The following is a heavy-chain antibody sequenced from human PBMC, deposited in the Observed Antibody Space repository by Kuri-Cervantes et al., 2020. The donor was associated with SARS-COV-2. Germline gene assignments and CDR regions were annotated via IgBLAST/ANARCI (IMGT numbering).Heavy chain of an antibody. CDR2: IHYGGST. CDR3: ARGYCSSSSCYRYGGSYFEH. V-gene: IGHV4-30-4*08. D-gene: IGHD2-2*01. Sequence: LRLSCTVSGGSMSIDIYQWTWIRQTAGGGLEWIGYIHYGGSTYLKPSLKSRVTLSVDTSQNKFSLKLRSVTAADTAVYYCARGYCSSSSCYRYGGSYFEHWGQGTLVTVSS. CDR1: GGSMSIDIYQ. J-gene: IGHJ1*01.